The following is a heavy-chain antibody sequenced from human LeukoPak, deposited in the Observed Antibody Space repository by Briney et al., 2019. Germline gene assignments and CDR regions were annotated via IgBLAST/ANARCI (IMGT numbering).Heavy chain of an antibody. CDR3: ARLRWPRGGRSSFDY. CDR1: GYSFTSYW. D-gene: IGHD3-10*01. J-gene: IGHJ4*02. V-gene: IGHV5-10-1*04. CDR2: IDPSDSYT. Sequence: ESLRISCKGSGYSFTSYWISWVRQMPGKGLEWMGRIDPSDSYTNYSPSFQGQVTISADESITTAYLQWSSLKASDTAMYYCARLRWPRGGRSSFDYWGQGALVTVSS.